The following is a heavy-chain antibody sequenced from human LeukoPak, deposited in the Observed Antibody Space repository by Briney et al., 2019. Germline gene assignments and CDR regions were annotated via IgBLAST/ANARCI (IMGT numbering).Heavy chain of an antibody. Sequence: GGSLRLSCAASGFTFSMYSMAWVRQAPGKGLEWVSVINDRGGYIQDADSVKGRFTISRDNSNNTLYLQMNSLRAGDMAVYYCAKSRDSSGYYLSYFDYWGQGTLVTVSS. CDR1: GFTFSMYS. V-gene: IGHV3-23*01. CDR3: AKSRDSSGYYLSYFDY. J-gene: IGHJ4*02. D-gene: IGHD3-22*01. CDR2: INDRGGYI.